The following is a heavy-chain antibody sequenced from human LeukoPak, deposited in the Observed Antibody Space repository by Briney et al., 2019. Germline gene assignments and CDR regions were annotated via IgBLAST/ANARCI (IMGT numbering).Heavy chain of an antibody. CDR1: GYRFTSYW. Sequence: GESLKISCRGSGYRFTSYWIGWVRLMPGKGLEWVGIIYPGDSDTRYSPSVQGQVTISADKSITTAYLHWSSLKASDTAMYYCVSGAGGSYFDYWGQGTLVTVSS. J-gene: IGHJ4*02. CDR2: IYPGDSDT. V-gene: IGHV5-51*01. D-gene: IGHD3-10*01. CDR3: VSGAGGSYFDY.